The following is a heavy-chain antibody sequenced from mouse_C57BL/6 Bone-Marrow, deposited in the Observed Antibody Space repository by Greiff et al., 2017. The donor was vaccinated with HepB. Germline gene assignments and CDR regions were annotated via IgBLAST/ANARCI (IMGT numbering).Heavy chain of an antibody. CDR3: SRTGTSFAY. CDR1: GFTFSNYW. J-gene: IGHJ3*01. D-gene: IGHD4-1*01. V-gene: IGHV6-3*01. Sequence: EVKLMESGGGLVQPGGSMKLSCVASGFTFSNYWMNWVRQSPEKGLEWVAQIRLKSDNYATHYAESVKGRFTISRDDSKSSVYLQMNNLRAEDTGIYYCSRTGTSFAYWGQGTLVTVSA. CDR2: IRLKSDNYAT.